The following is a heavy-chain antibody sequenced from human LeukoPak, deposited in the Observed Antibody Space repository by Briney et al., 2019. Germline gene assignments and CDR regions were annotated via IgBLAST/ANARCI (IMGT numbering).Heavy chain of an antibody. CDR1: GYSISSGYY. CDR3: ARALSYGDYVLYYFDY. CDR2: IYYSGST. D-gene: IGHD4-17*01. V-gene: IGHV4-38-2*02. Sequence: KPSETLSLTCTVSGYSISSGYYWGWIRQPPGKGLEWIGYIYYSGSTYYNPSLKSRVTISVDTSKNQFSLKLSSVTAADTAVYYCARALSYGDYVLYYFDYWGQGTLVTVSS. J-gene: IGHJ4*02.